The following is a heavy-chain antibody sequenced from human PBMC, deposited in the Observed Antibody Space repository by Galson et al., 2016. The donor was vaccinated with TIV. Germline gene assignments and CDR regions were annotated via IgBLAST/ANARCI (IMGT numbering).Heavy chain of an antibody. V-gene: IGHV3-9*01. CDR2: IHWSSGSM. J-gene: IGHJ6*02. D-gene: IGHD1-26*01. CDR1: GFTFDAYA. Sequence: SLRLSCAASGFTFDAYAMHWVRPAPGKGLEWVSGIHWSSGSMGYAGSVKGRFTISRNNAKNSLFLQMNSLRAEDTALYYCAKGAKEHVYHAMDVWGQGTTVTVSS. CDR3: AKGAKEHVYHAMDV.